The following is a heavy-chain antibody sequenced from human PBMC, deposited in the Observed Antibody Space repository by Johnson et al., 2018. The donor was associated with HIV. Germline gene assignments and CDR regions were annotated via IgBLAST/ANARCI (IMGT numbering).Heavy chain of an antibody. CDR1: GFTFSSYA. J-gene: IGHJ3*02. D-gene: IGHD1-1*01. CDR2: ISGSGGST. V-gene: IGHV3-23*04. Sequence: VQLVESGGGLVQPGGSLRLSCAASGFTFSSYAMSWVRQAPGKGLEWVSAISGSGGSTYYADSVKGRFTISRDNSKNTVYLQMNRLRAEDTAVYYCARDRAEVDDPNDAFDIWGQGTVVTVSS. CDR3: ARDRAEVDDPNDAFDI.